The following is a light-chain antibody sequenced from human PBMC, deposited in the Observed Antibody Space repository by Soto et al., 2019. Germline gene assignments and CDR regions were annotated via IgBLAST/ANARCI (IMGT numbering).Light chain of an antibody. J-gene: IGKJ5*01. CDR1: QGIGSST. CDR3: QQFDTYPLT. V-gene: IGKV1-13*02. CDR2: DVS. Sequence: AIQLTQSPSSLSASVGDRVTITCRASQGIGSSTFAWYQQKAGKAPTLQIYDVSNLQRGVPTRFSGSGSGTDFSLTISSLQPEDFATYYCQQFDTYPLTFGQGTRLDIK.